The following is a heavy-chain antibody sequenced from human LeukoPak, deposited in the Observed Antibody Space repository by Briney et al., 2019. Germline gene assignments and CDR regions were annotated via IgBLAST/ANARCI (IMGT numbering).Heavy chain of an antibody. V-gene: IGHV3-7*01. CDR1: GFTFSSYG. CDR2: IKQDGSEK. CDR3: ARPNFDWLLYYFDY. Sequence: AGGSLRLSCAASGFTFSSYGMHWVRQAPGKGLEWVANIKQDGSEKYYVDSVKGRFTISRDNAKSSLYLQMNSLRAEDTAVYYCARPNFDWLLYYFDYWGQGTLVTVSS. D-gene: IGHD3-9*01. J-gene: IGHJ4*02.